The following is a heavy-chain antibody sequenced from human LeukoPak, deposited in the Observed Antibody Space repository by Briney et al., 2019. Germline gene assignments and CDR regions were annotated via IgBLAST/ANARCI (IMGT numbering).Heavy chain of an antibody. CDR1: GYTFTGYY. V-gene: IGHV1-2*02. CDR2: INPNSGGT. Sequence: GASVKVSCKASGYTFTGYYMHWVRQAPGQGLEWMGWINPNSGGTNYAQKFQGRVTMTRDTSISTAYMELRSLRSDDTAVYYCAREPYSSSWYWFDPWGQGTLVTVSS. D-gene: IGHD6-13*01. CDR3: AREPYSSSWYWFDP. J-gene: IGHJ5*02.